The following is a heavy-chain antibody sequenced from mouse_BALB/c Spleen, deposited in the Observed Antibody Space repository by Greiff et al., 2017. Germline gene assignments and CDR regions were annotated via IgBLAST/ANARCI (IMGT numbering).Heavy chain of an antibody. D-gene: IGHD2-14*01. CDR3: ARDRGDYRYDVAY. Sequence: QVQLKESGPGLVAPSQSLSITCTVSGFSLTSYGVHWVRQPPGKGLEWLGVIWAGGSTNYNSALMSRLSISKDNSKSQVFLKMNSLQTDDTAMYYCARDRGDYRYDVAYWGQGTLVTVSA. V-gene: IGHV2-9*02. CDR1: GFSLTSYG. J-gene: IGHJ3*01. CDR2: IWAGGST.